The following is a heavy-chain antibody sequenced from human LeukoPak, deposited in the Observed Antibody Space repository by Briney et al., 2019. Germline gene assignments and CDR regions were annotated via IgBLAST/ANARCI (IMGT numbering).Heavy chain of an antibody. D-gene: IGHD6-19*01. CDR2: ISGDGGDT. V-gene: IGHV3-23*01. J-gene: IGHJ4*02. Sequence: GGSLRLSCAASGFTFRSYAMNWVRQAPRKGVEGVSTISGDGGDTHYADSVRGRFTISRANSKNTLFMQMNSLRAEDTAVSYCGKSGSRDWDYFDYWGQGTLVTASS. CDR1: GFTFRSYA. CDR3: GKSGSRDWDYFDY.